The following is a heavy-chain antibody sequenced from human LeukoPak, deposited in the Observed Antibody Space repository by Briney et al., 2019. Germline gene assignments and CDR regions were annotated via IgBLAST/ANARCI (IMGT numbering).Heavy chain of an antibody. Sequence: SETLSLTCTVSGGSISSYYWSWIRQPPGKGLECIGNIYYSGSTYYNPSLKSRVTISVDTSKNQFSLKLSSVTAADTAVYYCARDQTSKGDAFDIWGQGTMVTVSS. CDR2: IYYSGST. J-gene: IGHJ3*02. CDR3: ARDQTSKGDAFDI. V-gene: IGHV4-59*01. CDR1: GGSISSYY.